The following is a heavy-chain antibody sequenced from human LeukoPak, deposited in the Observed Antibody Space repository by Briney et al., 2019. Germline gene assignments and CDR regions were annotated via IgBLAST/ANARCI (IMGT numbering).Heavy chain of an antibody. V-gene: IGHV1-18*01. D-gene: IGHD2-2*01. CDR2: ISAYNGNT. CDR3: ARDDPLPASYGMDV. Sequence: ASVKVSCKASGYTFTSYGISWVRQAPGQGLEWMGWISAYNGNTNYAQKLQGRVTMTTDISTSTAYMELRSLRSDDTAVYYCARDDPLPASYGMDVWGQGTTVTVSS. J-gene: IGHJ6*02. CDR1: GYTFTSYG.